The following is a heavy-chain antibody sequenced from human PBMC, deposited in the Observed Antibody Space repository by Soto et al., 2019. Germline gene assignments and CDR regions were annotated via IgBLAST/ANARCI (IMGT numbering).Heavy chain of an antibody. J-gene: IGHJ6*02. CDR2: ISYDGSNK. Sequence: PGGSLRLSCAASGFTSSSYAMHWVRQAPGKGPEWVAVISYDGSNKYYADSVKGRFTISRDNSKNTLYLQMNSLRAEDTAVYYCASGRIAVAGMGNYYYGMDVWGQGTTVTVSS. D-gene: IGHD6-19*01. CDR3: ASGRIAVAGMGNYYYGMDV. V-gene: IGHV3-30-3*01. CDR1: GFTSSSYA.